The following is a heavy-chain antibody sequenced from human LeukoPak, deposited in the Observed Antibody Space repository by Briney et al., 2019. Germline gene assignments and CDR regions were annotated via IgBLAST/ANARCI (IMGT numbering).Heavy chain of an antibody. V-gene: IGHV1-2*02. CDR1: GYTFTGYY. CDR2: INPNSGGT. D-gene: IGHD7-27*01. Sequence: ASVKVSCKASGYTFTGYYMHWVRQAPGQGLEWMGWINPNSGGTNYAQKFQGRVTMTRATSISTAYMELSRLRSDDTAVYYCAIIDWGPENYFDYWGQGTLVTVSS. J-gene: IGHJ4*02. CDR3: AIIDWGPENYFDY.